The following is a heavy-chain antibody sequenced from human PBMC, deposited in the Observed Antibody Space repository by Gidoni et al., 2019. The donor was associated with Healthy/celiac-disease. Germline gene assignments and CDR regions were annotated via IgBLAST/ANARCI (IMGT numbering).Heavy chain of an antibody. Sequence: QLQLQESGPGLVKPSETLSLMCSVSGGPMPTSGHYWGWIRQPPGKGLEWIGSMYYSGSHYYSPSLESRVTISVDMSKSHFSLKLTSVTAADTAVYYCVRVSRDFGVLTIDWGQGTLVTVSS. CDR2: MYYSGSH. J-gene: IGHJ4*02. CDR3: VRVSRDFGVLTID. V-gene: IGHV4-39*07. CDR1: GGPMPTSGHY. D-gene: IGHD3-3*01.